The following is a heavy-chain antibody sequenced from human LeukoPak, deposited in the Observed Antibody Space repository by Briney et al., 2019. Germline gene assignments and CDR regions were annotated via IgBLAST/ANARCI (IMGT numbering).Heavy chain of an antibody. CDR1: GGSISSSNYY. CDR3: AREETGPSTCWFDP. CDR2: ISYSGSI. J-gene: IGHJ5*02. V-gene: IGHV4-39*07. Sequence: PSETLSLTCTVSGGSISSSNYYWGWIRQPPGKGLEWIGSISYSGSIYYNPSLKSRVTISVDTSKNQFSLKLTSVTAADTAVYYCAREETGPSTCWFDPWGQGTLVTVSS. D-gene: IGHD1-14*01.